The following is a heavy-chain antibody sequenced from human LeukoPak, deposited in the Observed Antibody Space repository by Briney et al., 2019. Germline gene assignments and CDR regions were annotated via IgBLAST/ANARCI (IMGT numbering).Heavy chain of an antibody. J-gene: IGHJ4*01. CDR2: ISGDGGST. D-gene: IGHD6-19*01. CDR3: AKGPLPDIAVAGLPGY. Sequence: GGSLRLSCAASGFTFDDYAMHWVRQAPGKGLEWVSLISGDGGSTYYADSVKGRFTISRDNSKNSLYLQMNSLRTEDTALNYCAKGPLPDIAVAGLPGYWGQGTLVTVSP. V-gene: IGHV3-43*02. CDR1: GFTFDDYA.